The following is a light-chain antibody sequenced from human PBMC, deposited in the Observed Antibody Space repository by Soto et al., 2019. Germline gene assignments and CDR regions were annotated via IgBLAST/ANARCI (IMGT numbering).Light chain of an antibody. CDR2: EVS. Sequence: QSALTQPPSASGSPGQSVTISCTGTSSDVGVYNYVSWYQQHPGKAPKLLIYEVSKQPSGVPDRFSGSKSGNTASLTVSGLQAEDEADFYCSSYAGSNNVVFGGGTKVTVL. CDR1: SSDVGVYNY. J-gene: IGLJ2*01. V-gene: IGLV2-8*01. CDR3: SSYAGSNNVV.